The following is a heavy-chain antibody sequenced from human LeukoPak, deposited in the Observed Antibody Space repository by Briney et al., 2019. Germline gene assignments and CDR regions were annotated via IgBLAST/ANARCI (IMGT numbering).Heavy chain of an antibody. CDR2: INMDGSSI. D-gene: IGHD5-18*01. V-gene: IGHV3-74*01. Sequence: GGSLSLSCVASGFTFSNLWMQGVRQAPGKGRVWVSHINMDGSSIEYEDSVKGRFTVSRDTAKNTLYLEMNSLTAADTAVYCFSTYSYGVGNDFNSGGEGTVVTASS. CDR1: GFTFSNLW. CDR3: STYSYGVGNDFNS. J-gene: IGHJ3*02.